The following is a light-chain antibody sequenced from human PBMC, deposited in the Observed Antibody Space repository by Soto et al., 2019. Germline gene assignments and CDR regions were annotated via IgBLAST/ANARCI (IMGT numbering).Light chain of an antibody. V-gene: IGKV3-15*01. CDR2: GAS. CDR1: QSVGSI. CDR3: QQYHNWPPDRT. J-gene: IGKJ1*01. Sequence: EIVITQTPATLSVSPGDRAALSCRASQSVGSILAWYQQKPGQAPRLLIYGASTRATGIPARFSGSGSGTEFTLTISSLQSEDFAIYFCQQYHNWPPDRTFGQGTKVEIK.